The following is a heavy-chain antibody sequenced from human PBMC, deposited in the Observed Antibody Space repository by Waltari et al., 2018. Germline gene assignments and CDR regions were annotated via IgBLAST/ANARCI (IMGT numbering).Heavy chain of an antibody. V-gene: IGHV3-21*01. J-gene: IGHJ4*02. Sequence: EVQRVESGGGLVRTGGSLRRSWCACGFTCSRHGMIWFRQAPGKVLEWVSSISSYGSYVYYGDSAKGRFTISRDNAKNSLYLEVSSLRVDDTAVYSCARVSAEMAFDQWGQGTLVTVSS. CDR2: ISSYGSYV. D-gene: IGHD5-12*01. CDR3: ARVSAEMAFDQ. CDR1: GFTCSRHG.